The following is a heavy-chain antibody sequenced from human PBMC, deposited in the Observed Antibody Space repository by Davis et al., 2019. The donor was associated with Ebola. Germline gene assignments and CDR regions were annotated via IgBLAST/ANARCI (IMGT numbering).Heavy chain of an antibody. CDR2: INHSGST. J-gene: IGHJ4*02. CDR3: ARDRIHSSSSGSFDY. V-gene: IGHV4-34*01. D-gene: IGHD6-6*01. Sequence: PSETLSLTCAVYGGSFSGYYWSWIRQPPGKGLEWIGEINHSGSTNYNPSLKSRVTISVDTSKNQFSLKLSSVTAADTAAYYCARDRIHSSSSGSFDYWGQGTLVTVSS. CDR1: GGSFSGYY.